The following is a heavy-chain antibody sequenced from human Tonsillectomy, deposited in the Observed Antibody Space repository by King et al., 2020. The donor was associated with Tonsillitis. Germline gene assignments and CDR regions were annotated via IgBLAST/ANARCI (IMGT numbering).Heavy chain of an antibody. V-gene: IGHV4-59*01. Sequence: VQLQESGPGLVKPSETLSLICSVSGGSISTYYWSWIRQPPGKGLEWIGYIYHSGDTNYNPSLKSRVTISVDTSKNQFSLKLSSVTAAATAVYYCARADSGSYIRGAFDIWGQGTMVTVSS. CDR2: IYHSGDT. CDR1: GGSISTYY. J-gene: IGHJ3*02. D-gene: IGHD1-26*01. CDR3: ARADSGSYIRGAFDI.